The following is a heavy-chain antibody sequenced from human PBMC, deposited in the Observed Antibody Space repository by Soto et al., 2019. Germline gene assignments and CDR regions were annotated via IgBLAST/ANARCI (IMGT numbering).Heavy chain of an antibody. CDR3: ATHFYGAYVVDS. V-gene: IGHV4-38-2*01. D-gene: IGHD4-17*01. CDR2: THHSGRT. Sequence: PSETLSLTCPVSGFSISSGHYWGWMRQTPGKGLEWIGSTHHSGRTYYSTSLKSRVTISVDTSKNQVSLRLRSVTAADTALYYCATHFYGAYVVDSWGQGTLVTVSS. J-gene: IGHJ4*02. CDR1: GFSISSGHY.